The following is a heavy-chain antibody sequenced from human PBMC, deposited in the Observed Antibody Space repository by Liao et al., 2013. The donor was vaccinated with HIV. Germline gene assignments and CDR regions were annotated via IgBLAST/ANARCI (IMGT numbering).Heavy chain of an antibody. CDR2: IYISGST. CDR1: GGSISSGSYY. D-gene: IGHD3-3*01. CDR3: ARTDQYYDFWNGYENWFDP. V-gene: IGHV4-61*02. Sequence: QVQLQESGPGLVKPSQTLSLTCTVSGGSISSGSYYWSWIRQPAGKGLEWIGRIYISGSTNYNTSLKSRVTMSVDTSKNQFSLKLSSVTAADTAVYYCARTDQYYDFWNGYENWFDPWGQGTLVTVSS. J-gene: IGHJ5*02.